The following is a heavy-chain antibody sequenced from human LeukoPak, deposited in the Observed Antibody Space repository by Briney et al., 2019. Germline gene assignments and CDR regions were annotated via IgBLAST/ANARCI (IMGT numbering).Heavy chain of an antibody. CDR1: EFSFSSYW. D-gene: IGHD7-27*01. J-gene: IGHJ3*02. CDR3: AKERANWGLNGAFDI. CDR2: INQNGSEK. Sequence: PGGSLRLSCAASEFSFSSYWMNWVRQAPGKGLEWVANINQNGSEKYYVDSVKGRFTISRDNAKKSLYLQMNSLRVEDTAVYYCAKERANWGLNGAFDIWGQGTMVTVSS. V-gene: IGHV3-7*01.